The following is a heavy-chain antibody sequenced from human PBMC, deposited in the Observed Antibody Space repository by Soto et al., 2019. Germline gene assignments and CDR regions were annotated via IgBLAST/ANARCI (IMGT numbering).Heavy chain of an antibody. D-gene: IGHD6-13*01. CDR2: INYSGST. V-gene: IGHV4-59*01. CDR3: SRYAGRSWFDY. J-gene: IGHJ4*02. Sequence: QVQLQESGPGLVKPSETLSLTCTVSGGSISTYYCSWIRQPPGKGLEWIGYINYSGSTNYNPSLKSRVTMSLDTSKNQFSLKLRSVTAADTAVVYCSRYAGRSWFDYWGQGTLVTVSS. CDR1: GGSISTYY.